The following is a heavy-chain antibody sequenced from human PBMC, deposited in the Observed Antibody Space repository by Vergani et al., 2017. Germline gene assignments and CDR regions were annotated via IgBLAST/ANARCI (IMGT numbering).Heavy chain of an antibody. Sequence: QVQLVQSGAEVKKPGSSVKVSCKASGGTFSSYAISWVRQAPGQGLGWMGGIIPIFGTANYAQKFQGRVTITADESTSTAYMELSSLRSEDTAVYYCARDPTMVRGVSRYYFDYWGQGTLVTVSS. J-gene: IGHJ4*02. V-gene: IGHV1-69*01. D-gene: IGHD3-10*01. CDR2: IIPIFGTA. CDR3: ARDPTMVRGVSRYYFDY. CDR1: GGTFSSYA.